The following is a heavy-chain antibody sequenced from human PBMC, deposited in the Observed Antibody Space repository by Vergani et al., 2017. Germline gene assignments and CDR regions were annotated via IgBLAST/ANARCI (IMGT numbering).Heavy chain of an antibody. D-gene: IGHD6-19*01. CDR1: GFTFSSYS. CDR2: ISSSSSYI. J-gene: IGHJ4*02. CDR3: ARTVLPIAVAGTSDFDY. V-gene: IGHV3-21*01. Sequence: EVQLVESGGGLVKPGGSLRLSCAASGFTFSSYSMNWVRQAPGKGLEWVSTISSSSSYIYYADSVKGRFTISRDNAKNSLYLQMNSRRAEDTAVYYCARTVLPIAVAGTSDFDYWGQGTLVTVSS.